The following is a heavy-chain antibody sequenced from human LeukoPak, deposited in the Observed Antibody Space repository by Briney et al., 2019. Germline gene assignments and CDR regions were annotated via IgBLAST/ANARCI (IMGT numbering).Heavy chain of an antibody. J-gene: IGHJ6*03. V-gene: IGHV4-39*07. D-gene: IGHD3-10*01. CDR3: ARGQFGESYYYYYYMDV. CDR2: IYSRGNT. CDR1: GASISSSSSY. Sequence: PSETLSLTCTVSGASISSSSSYWGWIRQPPGKGLEWLGNIYSRGNTYYKPSLRSRATISIDTSKNQFSLRLTSVTAADTAVYYCARGQFGESYYYYYYMDVWGKGTTVTISS.